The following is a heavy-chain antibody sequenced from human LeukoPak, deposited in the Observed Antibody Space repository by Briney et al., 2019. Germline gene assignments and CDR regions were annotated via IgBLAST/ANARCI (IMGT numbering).Heavy chain of an antibody. D-gene: IGHD3-22*01. CDR2: ISYDGSNK. V-gene: IGHV3-30-3*01. CDR3: ARDDYYDSSGYLKCDY. CDR1: GFTFSRNA. Sequence: PGGSLRLSCAASGFTFSRNAMHWVRQAPGKGLEWVAVISYDGSNKYYADSVRGRFTISRDNSKNTLYLQMNSLRAEDTAVYYCARDDYYDSSGYLKCDYWGQGTLVTVSS. J-gene: IGHJ4*02.